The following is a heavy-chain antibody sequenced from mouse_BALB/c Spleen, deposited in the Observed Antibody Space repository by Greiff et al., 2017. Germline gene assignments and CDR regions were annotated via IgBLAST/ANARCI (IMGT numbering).Heavy chain of an antibody. Sequence: EVKLVESGPELVKPGASVKMSCKASGYTFTSYVMHWVKQKPRQGLEWIGYINPYNDGTKYNEKFKGKATLTSDKSSSTAYMELSSLTSEDSAVYYCAREAIYYYGSRRYWYFDVWGAGTTVTVSS. V-gene: IGHV1-14*01. CDR1: GYTFTSYV. D-gene: IGHD1-1*01. CDR3: AREAIYYYGSRRYWYFDV. J-gene: IGHJ1*01. CDR2: INPYNDGT.